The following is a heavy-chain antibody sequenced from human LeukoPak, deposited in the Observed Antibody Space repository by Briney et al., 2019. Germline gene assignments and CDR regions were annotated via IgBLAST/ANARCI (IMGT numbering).Heavy chain of an antibody. D-gene: IGHD3-22*01. CDR2: ISGSGGST. V-gene: IGHV3-23*01. Sequence: GGSLRLSCAASGFTFSSYAMSWVRQAPGKGLEWVSVISGSGGSTYYAGSGKGRFTISRDNSKNTLYLQMNSLRAEDTAVYYCAKDSRAALYYYDSSGYYSRWGQGTLVTVSS. CDR3: AKDSRAALYYYDSSGYYSR. CDR1: GFTFSSYA. J-gene: IGHJ4*02.